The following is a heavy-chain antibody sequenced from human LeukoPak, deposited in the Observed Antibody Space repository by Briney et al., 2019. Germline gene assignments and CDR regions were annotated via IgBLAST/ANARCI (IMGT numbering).Heavy chain of an antibody. V-gene: IGHV1-46*03. CDR3: ATTRGSVAATKVASDI. D-gene: IGHD2-15*01. Sequence: ASVKVSCKASGYTFTSYYMHWVRQAPGQGLEWMGIINPSGGSTSYAQKFQGRVTMTRDTSTSTVYMELSSLRSADTAVYYCATTRGSVAATKVASDIWGQGTMVTVSS. J-gene: IGHJ3*02. CDR1: GYTFTSYY. CDR2: INPSGGST.